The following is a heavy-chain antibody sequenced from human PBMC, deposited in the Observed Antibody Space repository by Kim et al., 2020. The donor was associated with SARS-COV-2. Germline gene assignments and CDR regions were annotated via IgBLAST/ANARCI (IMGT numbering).Heavy chain of an antibody. Sequence: GKGRFTITRDNDKNSLYLQMNGLRAEDTALYYCARVYYGGDGYDPWGQGTLVTVSS. J-gene: IGHJ5*02. D-gene: IGHD4-17*01. CDR3: ARVYYGGDGYDP. V-gene: IGHV3-48*03.